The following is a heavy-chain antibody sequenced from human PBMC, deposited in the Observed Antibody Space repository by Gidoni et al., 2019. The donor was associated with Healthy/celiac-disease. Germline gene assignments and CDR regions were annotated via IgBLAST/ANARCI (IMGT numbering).Heavy chain of an antibody. Sequence: EVQRLESGGGMVQAGGSLRLSCAAAGISWSSYAMSWVRQAPGKGLGWVSAIIGSGGSTYYADSVKGRFTISRDNSKNTLYLQMNSLRAEDTAVYYCAKDVAMIVVLGAFDIWGQGTMVTVSS. CDR3: AKDVAMIVVLGAFDI. D-gene: IGHD3-22*01. V-gene: IGHV3-23*01. J-gene: IGHJ3*02. CDR2: IIGSGGST. CDR1: GISWSSYA.